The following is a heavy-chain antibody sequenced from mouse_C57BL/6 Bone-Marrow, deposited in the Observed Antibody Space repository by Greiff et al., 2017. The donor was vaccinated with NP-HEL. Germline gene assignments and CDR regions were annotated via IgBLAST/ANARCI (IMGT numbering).Heavy chain of an antibody. CDR1: GYTFTDYY. CDR2: INPYNGGT. D-gene: IGHD1-2*01. V-gene: IGHV1-19*01. J-gene: IGHJ1*03. CDR3: APHDYGGYFDV. Sequence: EVKLQESGPVLVKPGASVKMSCKASGYTFTDYYMNWVKQSHGKSLEWIGVINPYNGGTSYNQKFKGKATLTVDKSSSTAYMELNSLTSEDSAVYYCAPHDYGGYFDVWGTGTTVTVSS.